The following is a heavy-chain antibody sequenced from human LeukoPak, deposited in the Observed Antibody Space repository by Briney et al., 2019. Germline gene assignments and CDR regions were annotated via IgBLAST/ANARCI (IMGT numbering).Heavy chain of an antibody. Sequence: SETLSLTCTVSGGSISSYYWSWIRQPAGKGLEWIGHIYYSGSTNYNPSLKGRVTISVDTSKNHFSLKVTSVTAADTAVYYCARVGPTDDYGDSHDAFDIWGQGTLVAVSS. J-gene: IGHJ3*02. CDR2: IYYSGST. CDR1: GGSISSYY. D-gene: IGHD4-17*01. CDR3: ARVGPTDDYGDSHDAFDI. V-gene: IGHV4-59*01.